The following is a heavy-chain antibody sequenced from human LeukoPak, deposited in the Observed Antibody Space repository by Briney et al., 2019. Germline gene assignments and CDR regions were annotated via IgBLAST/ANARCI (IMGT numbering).Heavy chain of an antibody. J-gene: IGHJ4*02. CDR1: GFTFSSYA. D-gene: IGHD4-17*01. V-gene: IGHV3-53*01. CDR3: ASQTTVKYYFDS. CDR2: ISSAGST. Sequence: PGGSLRLSCAASGFTFSSYAMRWVRQAPGKGLEWVSVISSAGSTYYADSVKGRFTISRDNSKNTLYLQMNSLREEDTAVYYCASQTTVKYYFDSWGQGTLVTVSS.